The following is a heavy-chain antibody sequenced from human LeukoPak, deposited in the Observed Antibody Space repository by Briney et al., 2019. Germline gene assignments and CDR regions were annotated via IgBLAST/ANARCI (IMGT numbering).Heavy chain of an antibody. CDR1: GYTFTGYY. D-gene: IGHD2-2*02. CDR3: ARVITRYCSSTSCSTNWFDP. CDR2: INPNSGGT. Sequence: GASVKVSCKASGYTFTGYYMHWGRQAPGQGLEWMGWINPNSGGTNYAQKFQGRVTMTRDTSISTAYMELSRLRSDDTAVYYCARVITRYCSSTSCSTNWFDPWGQGTLVTVSS. V-gene: IGHV1-2*02. J-gene: IGHJ5*02.